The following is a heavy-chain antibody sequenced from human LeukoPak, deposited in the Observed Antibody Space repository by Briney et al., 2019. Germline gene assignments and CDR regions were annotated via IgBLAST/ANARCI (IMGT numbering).Heavy chain of an antibody. D-gene: IGHD3-10*01. J-gene: IGHJ6*02. V-gene: IGHV1-18*01. Sequence: ASVKVSCKASGGTFSSYAISWVRQAPGQGLEWMGWISAYNGNTNYAQKLQGRVTMTTDTSTSTAYMELRSLRSDDTAVYYCARDPVLLWFGELLSKYYYYGMDVWGQGTTVTVSS. CDR1: GGTFSSYA. CDR2: ISAYNGNT. CDR3: ARDPVLLWFGELLSKYYYYGMDV.